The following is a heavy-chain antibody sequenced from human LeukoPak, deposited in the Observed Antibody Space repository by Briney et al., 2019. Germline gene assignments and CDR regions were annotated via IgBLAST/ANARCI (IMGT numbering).Heavy chain of an antibody. CDR1: GFTFSSYG. CDR2: IWYDGSNK. Sequence: GGSLRLSCAASGFTFSSYGMHWVRQAPGKGLEWVAVIWYDGSNKYYADSVKGRFTISRGNSKNTLYLQMNSLRAEDTAVYYCAKLALKWLRGTYYFDYWGQGTLVTVSS. CDR3: AKLALKWLRGTYYFDY. D-gene: IGHD5-12*01. V-gene: IGHV3-33*06. J-gene: IGHJ4*02.